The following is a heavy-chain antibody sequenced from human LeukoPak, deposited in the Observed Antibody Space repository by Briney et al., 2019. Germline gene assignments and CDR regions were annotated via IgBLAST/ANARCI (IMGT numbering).Heavy chain of an antibody. CDR1: GGSISSYY. J-gene: IGHJ4*02. D-gene: IGHD3-16*01. CDR2: IYYSGST. CDR3: ARHGSYGGATDY. Sequence: PSETLSLTCTVSGGSISSYYWSWIRQPPGKGLEWIGYIYYSGSTNYNPSLKSRVTISVDTSKNQFSLKLSSVTAADTAVYYCARHGSYGGATDYWGQGTLVTVSS. V-gene: IGHV4-59*01.